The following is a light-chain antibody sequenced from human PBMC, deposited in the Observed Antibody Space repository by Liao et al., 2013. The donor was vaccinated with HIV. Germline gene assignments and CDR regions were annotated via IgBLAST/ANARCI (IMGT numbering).Light chain of an antibody. CDR3: QAWDSNTVV. J-gene: IGLJ2*01. CDR2: RDK. V-gene: IGLV3-1*01. Sequence: SYELTQPPSVSVSPGQTASITCSGDRLGNKFIYWYHVKPGQSPVLVLYRDKIRPSGIPERFSGSNSGNTATLTISASQASDEADYYCQAWDSNTVVFGGGTKLTVL. CDR1: RLGNKF.